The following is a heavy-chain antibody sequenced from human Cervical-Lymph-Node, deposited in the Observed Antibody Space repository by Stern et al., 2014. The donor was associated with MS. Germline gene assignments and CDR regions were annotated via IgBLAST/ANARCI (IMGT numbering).Heavy chain of an antibody. D-gene: IGHD6-19*01. Sequence: VQLVESGGGVVQPGRSLRLSCAASGFTFSNYAMHWVRQAPGKGLEWVTLISYDGSKKYYADSVKGRFTISRDNSKNTLYLHMNSLRAEDTAVYYCARVVAVTGTSFDSWGQGTLVTVSS. CDR2: ISYDGSKK. CDR1: GFTFSNYA. V-gene: IGHV3-30-3*01. J-gene: IGHJ4*02. CDR3: ARVVAVTGTSFDS.